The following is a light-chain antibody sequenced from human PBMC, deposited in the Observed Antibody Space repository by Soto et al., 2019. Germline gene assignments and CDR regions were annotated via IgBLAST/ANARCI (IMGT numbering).Light chain of an antibody. V-gene: IGKV3-15*01. Sequence: EIVMTQSPATLSVSPGERVTLSCRASQSLSNNLAWYQQKPGQAPRVLIYSASTRATGIPARFSGSGSGTDFTLTISSLQSEDFAIYYCQQFNNWPRTFGQGTRVEIK. J-gene: IGKJ1*01. CDR1: QSLSNN. CDR2: SAS. CDR3: QQFNNWPRT.